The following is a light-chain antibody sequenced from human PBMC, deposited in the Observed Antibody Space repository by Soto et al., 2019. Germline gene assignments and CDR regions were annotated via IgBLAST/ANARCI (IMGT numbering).Light chain of an antibody. V-gene: IGKV1-33*01. CDR2: DAS. CDR1: EDIGKY. J-gene: IGKJ3*01. Sequence: DIQMTHSPSSLSASVGDRVTITCQASEDIGKYLNWYQKKPGKAPKLLIYDASNLETGVPSRFSGGGSGSDFTFTIGSLQPEDVATYYCQQYGALPFTFGPGTTVDI. CDR3: QQYGALPFT.